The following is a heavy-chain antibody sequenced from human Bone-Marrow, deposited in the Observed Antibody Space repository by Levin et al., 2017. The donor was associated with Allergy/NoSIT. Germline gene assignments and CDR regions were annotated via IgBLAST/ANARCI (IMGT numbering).Heavy chain of an antibody. CDR1: GDSVSSTSAA. CDR2: TYYRTKWFN. V-gene: IGHV6-1*01. J-gene: IGHJ5*02. Sequence: SQTLSLTCAISGDSVSSTSAAWNWIRQSPSRGLEWLGRTYYRTKWFNDYAVSVKSRITINPDTSRNHFSLQLNSVTPEDTAVYYCAREDPSGNYYNWFDPWGQGTLVTVSS. CDR3: AREDPSGNYYNWFDP. D-gene: IGHD1-26*01.